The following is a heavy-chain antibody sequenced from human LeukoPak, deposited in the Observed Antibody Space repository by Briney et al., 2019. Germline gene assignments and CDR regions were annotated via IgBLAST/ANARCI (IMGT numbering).Heavy chain of an antibody. Sequence: SVKVSCKASGGTFSSYAISWVRQAPGQGLGWIGGIIPIFGTANYAQKFQGRVTITADESTSTTYMELSSLRSEDTAVYYCARGTTMVRGVPYFDYWGQGTLVTVSS. D-gene: IGHD3-10*01. CDR1: GGTFSSYA. CDR3: ARGTTMVRGVPYFDY. J-gene: IGHJ4*02. CDR2: IIPIFGTA. V-gene: IGHV1-69*13.